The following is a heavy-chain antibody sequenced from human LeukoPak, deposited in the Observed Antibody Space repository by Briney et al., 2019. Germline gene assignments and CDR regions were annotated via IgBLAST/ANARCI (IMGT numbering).Heavy chain of an antibody. Sequence: GGSLRLSCAASGFTFSSYAMSWVRQAPGKGLEWVSAISGSGASTYYADSVKGRFTISRDNSKNTLYVQMDSLRAEDTAVYYCAKSQFGGVFDGFDIWGQGTMVTVSS. D-gene: IGHD3-16*01. J-gene: IGHJ3*02. CDR2: ISGSGAST. CDR3: AKSQFGGVFDGFDI. CDR1: GFTFSSYA. V-gene: IGHV3-23*01.